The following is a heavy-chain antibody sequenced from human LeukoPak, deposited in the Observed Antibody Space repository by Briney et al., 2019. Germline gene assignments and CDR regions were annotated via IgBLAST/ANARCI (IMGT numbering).Heavy chain of an antibody. CDR3: AKEPASSDWFDP. CDR1: GFTFSSYA. CDR2: ISGTGGRT. Sequence: GGSLRLSCAASGFTFSSYAMSWVRQAPGKGLEWVSTISGTGGRTYYADSVKGRFTISRDNSKNTLYLQMNSLRAEDTAVYYCAKEPASSDWFDPWGQGTLVAVSS. V-gene: IGHV3-23*01. D-gene: IGHD6-19*01. J-gene: IGHJ5*02.